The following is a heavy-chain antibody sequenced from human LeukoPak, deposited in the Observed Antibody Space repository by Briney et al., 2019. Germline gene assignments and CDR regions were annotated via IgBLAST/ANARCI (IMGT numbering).Heavy chain of an antibody. CDR2: INAGNGNT. J-gene: IGHJ5*02. V-gene: IGHV1-3*01. Sequence: ASVKVSCKASGYTFTTYAMHWVRQAPGQRVEWMGWINAGNGNTKYSQKFQGRVTITRDTSATAAYMELSSLRSEDTAVYYCARSSLIYYYDSSDYYSNWFDPWGQGTLVTVSS. D-gene: IGHD3-22*01. CDR3: ARSSLIYYYDSSDYYSNWFDP. CDR1: GYTFTTYA.